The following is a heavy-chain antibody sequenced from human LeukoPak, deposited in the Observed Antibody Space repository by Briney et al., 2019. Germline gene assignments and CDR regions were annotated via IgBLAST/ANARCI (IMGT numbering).Heavy chain of an antibody. J-gene: IGHJ6*03. Sequence: GGSLRLSCAASGFTFSSYGMHWVRQAPGKGLEWVAVISYNGSNKYYADSVKGRFTISRDNSKNTLYLQMNSLRAEDTAVYYCANGYCTNGVCYPYYYYYMDVWGKGTTVTVSS. CDR2: ISYNGSNK. CDR3: ANGYCTNGVCYPYYYYYMDV. CDR1: GFTFSSYG. V-gene: IGHV3-30*18. D-gene: IGHD2-8*01.